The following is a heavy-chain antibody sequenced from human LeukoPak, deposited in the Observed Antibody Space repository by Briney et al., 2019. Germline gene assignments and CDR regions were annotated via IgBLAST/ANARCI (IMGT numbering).Heavy chain of an antibody. Sequence: GGSLRLSCAASGFFFRIYSMSWVRQAPGKGLEWVANIKQDGSEKYYVDSVKGRFTISRDNAKNSLYLQMNSLRAEDTAVYYCAREAEGRFLERSIEQAGGGQGTLVTVSS. J-gene: IGHJ4*02. CDR3: AREAEGRFLERSIEQAG. V-gene: IGHV3-7*01. D-gene: IGHD3-3*01. CDR1: GFFFRIYS. CDR2: IKQDGSEK.